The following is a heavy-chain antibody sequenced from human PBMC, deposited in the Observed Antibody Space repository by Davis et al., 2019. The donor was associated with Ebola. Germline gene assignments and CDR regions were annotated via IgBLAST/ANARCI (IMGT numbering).Heavy chain of an antibody. D-gene: IGHD6-13*01. CDR3: ARYSSSWYAYYYYGMDV. CDR1: GFTFSSYS. CDR2: ISSSSSYI. J-gene: IGHJ6*02. Sequence: GESLKISCAASGFTFSSYSMNWVRQAPGKGLEWVSSISSSSSYIYYADSVKGRFTISRDNAKNSLYLQMNSLRAEDTAVYYCARYSSSWYAYYYYGMDVWGQGTTVTVSS. V-gene: IGHV3-21*01.